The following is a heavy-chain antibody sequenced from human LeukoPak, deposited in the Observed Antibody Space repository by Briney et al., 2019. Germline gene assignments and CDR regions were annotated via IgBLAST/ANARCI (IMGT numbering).Heavy chain of an antibody. J-gene: IGHJ5*02. D-gene: IGHD2-2*01. CDR1: GYNFTTYW. CDR2: IYPGDSDT. CDR3: ARSLDGYCSSTTCYPNWFDP. V-gene: IGHV5-51*01. Sequence: GESLKISCQGSGYNFTTYWIGWVRQMPGKGLEWMGIIYPGDSDTRYRPSFQGQVAISADKSISTAYLQWNSLKASDTAMYYCARSLDGYCSSTTCYPNWFDPWGQGTLVTVSS.